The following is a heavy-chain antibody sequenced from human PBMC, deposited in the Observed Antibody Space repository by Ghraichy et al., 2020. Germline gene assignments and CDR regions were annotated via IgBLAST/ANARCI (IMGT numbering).Heavy chain of an antibody. CDR1: GFTFSSYG. D-gene: IGHD2-15*01. CDR2: IRYDGSNK. Sequence: GESLNISCAASGFTFSSYGMHWVRQAPGKGLEWVAFIRYDGSNKYYADSVKGRFTISRDNSKNTLYLQMNSLRAEDTAVYYCAKSGWERYCSGGSCYVGLTYYWGQGTLVTVSS. CDR3: AKSGWERYCSGGSCYVGLTYY. V-gene: IGHV3-30*02. J-gene: IGHJ4*02.